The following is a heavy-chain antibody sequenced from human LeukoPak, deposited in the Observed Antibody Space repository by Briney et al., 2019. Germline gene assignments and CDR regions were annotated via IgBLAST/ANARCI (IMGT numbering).Heavy chain of an antibody. J-gene: IGHJ4*02. Sequence: RGSPSLSCAASGFTFKNAWMSWVRQAPGKGLEWVGRIKSKAHGGTTDYAAPVKDRFTISRDDSKNTLYLQMNSLKTEDTAVYYCTTILFDFGDYVCYRGQGTLVTVSS. D-gene: IGHD4-17*01. CDR2: IKSKAHGGTT. V-gene: IGHV3-15*01. CDR3: TTILFDFGDYVCY. CDR1: GFTFKNAW.